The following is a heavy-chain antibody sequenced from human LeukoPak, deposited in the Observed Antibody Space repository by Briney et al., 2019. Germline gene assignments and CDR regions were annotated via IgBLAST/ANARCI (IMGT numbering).Heavy chain of an antibody. CDR3: ARGDCSGGSCYQA. V-gene: IGHV3-21*01. CDR1: GFPFSCYK. Sequence: PGGALRLSLGASGFPFSCYKKKLGRQAPREGVGWVSSISSSSSYIYYADSVKGRFTISRDNAKNSLYLQMNSLRAEDTAVYYCARGDCSGGSCYQAWGQGTLVTVSS. CDR2: ISSSSSYI. D-gene: IGHD2-15*01. J-gene: IGHJ4*02.